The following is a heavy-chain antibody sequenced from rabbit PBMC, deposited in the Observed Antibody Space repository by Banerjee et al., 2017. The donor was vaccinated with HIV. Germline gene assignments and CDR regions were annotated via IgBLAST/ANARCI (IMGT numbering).Heavy chain of an antibody. J-gene: IGHJ3*01. CDR2: IYAGSSGTT. V-gene: IGHV1S40*01. Sequence: QSLEESGGDLVKPGASLTLTCTASGFSFSSYYYMCWVRQAPGKGLEWIACIYAGSSGTTYYASWAKGRFTSSKTSSTTVTLQMTSLTAADTATYFCGRCYAGSSYCFDLWGQGTLVTVS. CDR3: GRCYAGSSYCFDL. CDR1: GFSFSSYYY. D-gene: IGHD8-1*01.